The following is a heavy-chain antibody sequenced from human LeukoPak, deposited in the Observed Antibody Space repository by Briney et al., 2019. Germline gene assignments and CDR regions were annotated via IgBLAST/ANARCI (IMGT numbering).Heavy chain of an antibody. CDR3: ARTPLDSSGYYSDY. CDR2: IYYSGST. Sequence: NSSETLSLTCTVSGGSISSYYWSWIRQPPGKGLEWIGYIYYSGSTNYNPSLKSRVTISVDTSKNQFSLKLSSVTAADTAVYYCARTPLDSSGYYSDYWGQGTLVSVSS. J-gene: IGHJ4*02. V-gene: IGHV4-59*01. D-gene: IGHD3-22*01. CDR1: GGSISSYY.